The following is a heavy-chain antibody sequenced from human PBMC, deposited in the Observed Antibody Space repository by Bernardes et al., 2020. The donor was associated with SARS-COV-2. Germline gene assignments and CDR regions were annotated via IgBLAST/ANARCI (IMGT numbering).Heavy chain of an antibody. CDR3: AKDRNYNLLKMSWYLDL. CDR2: ISWNSAKV. Sequence: GGSLRLSCEVSGLMSEHYAMHWVRQAPGKGLEWVAGISWNSAKVVFADSVKGRVTISRDNAKKSLYLQMNSLRPEDTALYYCAKDRNYNLLKMSWYLDLWGRGTLVTVSS. J-gene: IGHJ2*01. D-gene: IGHD3-9*01. CDR1: GLMSEHYA. V-gene: IGHV3-9*02.